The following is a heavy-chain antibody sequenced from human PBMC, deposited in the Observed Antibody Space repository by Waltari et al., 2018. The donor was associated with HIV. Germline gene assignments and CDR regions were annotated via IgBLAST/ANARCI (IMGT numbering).Heavy chain of an antibody. V-gene: IGHV3-33*01. Sequence: QVQLVESGGGVVQPGRSLRLSCAASGITFRTFAMHWVRQAPGKGLEWVAVIWYDGENKYYADSVKGRFTISRDNSKNTLYLQMNSLRVEDTAVYYCARGGYYYDISGYYHYWGQGTLVTVSS. CDR1: GITFRTFA. CDR2: IWYDGENK. D-gene: IGHD3-22*01. CDR3: ARGGYYYDISGYYHY. J-gene: IGHJ4*02.